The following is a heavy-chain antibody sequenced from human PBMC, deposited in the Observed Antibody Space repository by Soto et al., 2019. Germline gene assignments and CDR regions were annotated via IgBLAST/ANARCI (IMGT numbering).Heavy chain of an antibody. J-gene: IGHJ4*02. D-gene: IGHD2-15*01. Sequence: KPSETLSLTCNVSGGSITNNNWWSWVRQPPGKGLEWIGAIYHSGHTSFNPSLKSRATLSLDYSDNQFSLKLTSATAADTAIYYCASIAYXXSGFDYWGQGTLVTVSS. CDR3: ASIAYXXSGFDY. V-gene: IGHV4-4*02. CDR2: IYHSGHT. CDR1: GGSITNNNW.